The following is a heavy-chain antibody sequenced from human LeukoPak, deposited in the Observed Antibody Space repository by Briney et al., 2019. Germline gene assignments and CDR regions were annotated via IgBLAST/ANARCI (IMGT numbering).Heavy chain of an antibody. CDR2: ISSSSSNI. CDR1: GFTVSSYE. CDR3: ARVGIVIVPAQPYYGMDV. D-gene: IGHD2-2*01. Sequence: GGSLRLSCAASGFTVSSYEMNWVRQAPGKGLEWVSSISSSSSNIYYADSVKGRFTISRDNAKNSLYLQMNSLRAEDTAVYYCARVGIVIVPAQPYYGMDVWGQGTTVTVSS. V-gene: IGHV3-21*01. J-gene: IGHJ6*02.